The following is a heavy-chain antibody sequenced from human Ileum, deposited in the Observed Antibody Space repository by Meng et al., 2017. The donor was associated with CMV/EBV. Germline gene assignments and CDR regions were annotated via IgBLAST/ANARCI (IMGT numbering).Heavy chain of an antibody. CDR2: ISDDGSNE. J-gene: IGHJ4*02. CDR3: ARQPGSLAY. CDR1: GFTFSAHA. V-gene: IGHV3-30-3*01. Sequence: VQLVELGGGVGQPGRSLRLSCTASGFTFSAHAMHWVRQAPGKGLEWVAVISDDGSNEYYADSVKGRFTISRDNSKNTVYLQMNSLRAADTAVYYCARQPGSLAYWGQGTLVTVSS.